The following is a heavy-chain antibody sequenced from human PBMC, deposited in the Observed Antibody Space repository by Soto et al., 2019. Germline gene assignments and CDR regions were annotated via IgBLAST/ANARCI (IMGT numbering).Heavy chain of an antibody. CDR2: ISYDGSNK. CDR3: AKDIVGDLYYYYGMDV. D-gene: IGHD1-26*01. Sequence: WWSLRLSCGASGFTCSSYGMHWFRQAPGKGLEWVAVISYDGSNKYYADSVKGRFTISRDNSKNTLYLQMNSLRAEDTAVYYCAKDIVGDLYYYYGMDVWGQGTTVTGLL. CDR1: GFTCSSYG. V-gene: IGHV3-30*18. J-gene: IGHJ6*02.